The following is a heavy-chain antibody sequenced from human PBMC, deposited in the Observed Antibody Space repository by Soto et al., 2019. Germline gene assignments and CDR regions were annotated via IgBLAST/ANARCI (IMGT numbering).Heavy chain of an antibody. Sequence: SETLSLTCTVSGGSITSSSYYWGWIRQPPGKGLEWIGSIYYSGSTYYNPSLKSRVTISVDTSKNQFSLKLSSVTAADTAVYYCATQEVGGSYVYTFDPWGQGTLVT. CDR1: GGSITSSSYY. D-gene: IGHD1-26*01. J-gene: IGHJ5*02. V-gene: IGHV4-39*01. CDR3: ATQEVGGSYVYTFDP. CDR2: IYYSGST.